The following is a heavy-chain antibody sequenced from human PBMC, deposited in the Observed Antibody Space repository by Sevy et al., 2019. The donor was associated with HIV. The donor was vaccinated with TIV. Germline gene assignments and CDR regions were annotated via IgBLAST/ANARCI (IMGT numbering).Heavy chain of an antibody. CDR2: INTNSGGT. Sequence: ASVKVSCKASGYTFTGYYMHWVRQAPGQGLEWMGWINTNSGGTNYAQKFQGRVTMTRDTSISTAYMELSRLRSDDTAVYYCARDMITFGGVIVFGAFDIWGQGTMVTVSS. J-gene: IGHJ3*02. CDR3: ARDMITFGGVIVFGAFDI. CDR1: GYTFTGYY. V-gene: IGHV1-2*02. D-gene: IGHD3-16*02.